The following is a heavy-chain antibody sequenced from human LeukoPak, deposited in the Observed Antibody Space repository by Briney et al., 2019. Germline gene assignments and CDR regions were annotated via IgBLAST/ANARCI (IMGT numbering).Heavy chain of an antibody. V-gene: IGHV3-7*01. J-gene: IGHJ4*02. D-gene: IGHD3-3*01. CDR1: GFTFSSYW. CDR2: IKQDGSEE. Sequence: GGSLRLSCAASGFTFSSYWMSWVRQAPGKGLEWVANIKQDGSEEYYVDSVKGRFTISRDNAKNSLYLQMNSLRAEDTAVYYCARDGTYYDFWSGFYWLDYWGQGTLVTVSS. CDR3: ARDGTYYDFWSGFYWLDY.